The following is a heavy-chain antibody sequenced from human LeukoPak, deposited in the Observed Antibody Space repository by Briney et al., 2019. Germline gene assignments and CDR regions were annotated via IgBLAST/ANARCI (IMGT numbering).Heavy chain of an antibody. CDR3: ARERTAARNWFDP. V-gene: IGHV1-2*02. CDR2: INPNSGGT. CDR1: GYTFTGYD. J-gene: IGHJ5*02. Sequence: GASVKVSCKASGYTFTGYDMHWVRQAPGQGLEWMGWINPNSGGTNYAQKFQGRVTMTRDTSISTAYMELSRLRSDDTAVYYCARERTAARNWFDPWGQGTLVTVSS. D-gene: IGHD6-6*01.